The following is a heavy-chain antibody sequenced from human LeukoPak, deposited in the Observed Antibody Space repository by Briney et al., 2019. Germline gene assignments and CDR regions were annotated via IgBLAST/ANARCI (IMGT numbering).Heavy chain of an antibody. J-gene: IGHJ6*03. Sequence: PETLSLTCAVYGGSFSGYYWSWIRQPPGKGLEWIGEINHSGSTNYNPSLKSRVTISVDTSKNQFSLKLSSVTAADTAVYYCSRPGYYYYMDVWGKGTTVTVSS. D-gene: IGHD2-2*01. CDR3: SRPGYYYYMDV. V-gene: IGHV4-34*01. CDR1: GGSFSGYY. CDR2: INHSGST.